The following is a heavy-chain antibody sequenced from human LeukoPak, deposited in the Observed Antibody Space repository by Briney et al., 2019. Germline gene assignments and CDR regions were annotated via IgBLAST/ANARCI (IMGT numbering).Heavy chain of an antibody. CDR2: IYYSGTT. Sequence: PSETLSLTCTVSGGSISSHYWSWIRQPPGKGLEWIGYIYYSGTTNYNPSLKSRVTISVDTSKNQSSLKLSSVTAADTAVYYCARAADFWRFDYWGQGNLVTVSS. CDR1: GGSISSHY. V-gene: IGHV4-59*11. D-gene: IGHD3-3*01. CDR3: ARAADFWRFDY. J-gene: IGHJ4*02.